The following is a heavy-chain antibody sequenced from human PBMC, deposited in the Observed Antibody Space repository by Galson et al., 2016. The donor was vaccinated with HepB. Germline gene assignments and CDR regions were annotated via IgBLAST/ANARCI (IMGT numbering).Heavy chain of an antibody. CDR2: SRKKGNSCTT. CDR3: ARDFMGSYDY. CDR1: GLTFTDRS. D-gene: IGHD1-26*01. J-gene: IGHJ4*02. Sequence: SLRLSCAASGLTFTDRSMDWVRQAPGKGLEWVGRSRKKGNSCTTEYAASVKGRFTISRDDSVNSLYLQMNSLKTEDSAVYYCARDFMGSYDYWGQGTLVTVSS. V-gene: IGHV3-72*01.